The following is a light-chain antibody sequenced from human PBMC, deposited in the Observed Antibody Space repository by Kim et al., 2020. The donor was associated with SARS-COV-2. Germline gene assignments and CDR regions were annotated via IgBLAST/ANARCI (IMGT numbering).Light chain of an antibody. Sequence: AIQLTQSPSSLSASVGDRVTITCRASQGISSGLAWYQQKPGEAPNLLISAASALESGVPSRFSGSGSGTDFILTINSLQPEDFATYSYLQYHANPHLVTFGPGTKVDIK. CDR1: QGISSG. CDR2: AAS. V-gene: IGKV1-13*02. CDR3: LQYHANPHLVT. J-gene: IGKJ3*01.